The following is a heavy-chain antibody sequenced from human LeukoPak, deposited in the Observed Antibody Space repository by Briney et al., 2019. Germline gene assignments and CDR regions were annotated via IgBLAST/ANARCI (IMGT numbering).Heavy chain of an antibody. J-gene: IGHJ6*02. CDR1: GGSISSYY. Sequence: NASETLSLTCTVSGGSISSYYWSWIRQPPVKGLEWIGYIYYSGSTNYNPSLKSRVTISVDTSKNQFSLKLSSVTAADTAVYYCAGDKLYRYYYYGMDVWGQGTTVTVSS. CDR2: IYYSGST. CDR3: AGDKLYRYYYYGMDV. V-gene: IGHV4-59*01. D-gene: IGHD2-15*01.